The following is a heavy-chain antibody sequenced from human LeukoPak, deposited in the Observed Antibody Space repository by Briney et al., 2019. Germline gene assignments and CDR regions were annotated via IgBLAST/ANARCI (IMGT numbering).Heavy chain of an antibody. J-gene: IGHJ4*02. CDR3: ARYVVASACFDS. D-gene: IGHD2-21*01. Sequence: GGSLRLSCGASGFTLSGYWMHWVRQAPGEGLVWVSRMNSDGTITTYADSVRGRFTISRDNAKNTLYLQMSSLRAEDTAVYYCARYVVASACFDSWGQGTPVTVSS. CDR1: GFTLSGYW. CDR2: MNSDGTIT. V-gene: IGHV3-74*01.